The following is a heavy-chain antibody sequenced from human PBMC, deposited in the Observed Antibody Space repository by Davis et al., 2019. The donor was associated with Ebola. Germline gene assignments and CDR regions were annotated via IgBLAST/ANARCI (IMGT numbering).Heavy chain of an antibody. D-gene: IGHD3-16*01. J-gene: IGHJ6*02. V-gene: IGHV6-1*01. CDR3: VRGWGRSGLDV. CDR1: GDSVSGNNGA. CDR2: TYYTSKWFN. Sequence: PSETLSLTCAISGDSVSGNNGAWNWIRQSPSRGLEWLGRTYYTSKWFNDYAVFLQGRITINPDTSKNQFSLQLNSVTPEDTALYYCVRGWGRSGLDVWGQGTTVTVSS.